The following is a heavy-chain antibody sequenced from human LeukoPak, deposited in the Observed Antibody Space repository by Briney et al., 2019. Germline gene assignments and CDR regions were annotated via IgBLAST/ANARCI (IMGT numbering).Heavy chain of an antibody. J-gene: IGHJ5*02. D-gene: IGHD3-22*01. CDR1: GGSISSYY. CDR3: AREPPTYYYDSSGYYWFDP. V-gene: IGHV4-4*07. CDR2: IYTSGSA. Sequence: SETLSLTCTVSGGSISSYYWSWIRQPAGKGLEWIGRIYTSGSANYNPSLKSRVTMSVDTSKNQFSLKLSSVTAADTAVYYCAREPPTYYYDSSGYYWFDPWGQGTLVTVSS.